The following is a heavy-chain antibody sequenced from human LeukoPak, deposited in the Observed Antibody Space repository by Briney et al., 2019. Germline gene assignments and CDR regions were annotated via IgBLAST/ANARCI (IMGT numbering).Heavy chain of an antibody. CDR2: TYYSGST. J-gene: IGHJ5*02. D-gene: IGHD2-15*01. CDR3: ARQQRICSGGSCYLWFDP. CDR1: GGSISSSTYY. Sequence: SETLSLTCTVSGGSISSSTYYWGWIRQPPGKGLEWIGSTYYSGSTYYSPSLKSRVTISVDTSKNQFSLKLNSVTAADTAVYHCARQQRICSGGSCYLWFDPWGQGTLVTVSS. V-gene: IGHV4-39*01.